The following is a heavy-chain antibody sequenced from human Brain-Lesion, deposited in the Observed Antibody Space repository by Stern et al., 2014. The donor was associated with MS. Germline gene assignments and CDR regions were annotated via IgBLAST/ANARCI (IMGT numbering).Heavy chain of an antibody. D-gene: IGHD6-13*01. CDR2: SDHSGST. Sequence: QLQLQESGPGLVKPSGTLSLTCAVSGGSISSSNWWSWVRQSPGKGLEWIGESDHSGSTIYNPSLKSRVTVSVEKSKNRFSLHLRSVTAADTAVYFCARFPASRPHVFDSWGQGTLVTVSS. CDR3: ARFPASRPHVFDS. J-gene: IGHJ4*02. V-gene: IGHV4-4*02. CDR1: GGSISSSNW.